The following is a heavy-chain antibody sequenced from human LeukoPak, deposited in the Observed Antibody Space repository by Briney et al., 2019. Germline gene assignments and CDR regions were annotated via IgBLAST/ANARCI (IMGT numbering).Heavy chain of an antibody. CDR3: ARGPSVANAFDI. Sequence: PSETLSLTCTVSGGSISSYYWSWIRQPPGKGLEWIGYIYYSGSTNYNPSLKSRVTISVDTSKNQFSLKLSSVTAADTAVYYCARGPSVANAFDIWGQGTMVTVSS. CDR2: IYYSGST. V-gene: IGHV4-59*01. CDR1: GGSISSYY. J-gene: IGHJ3*02. D-gene: IGHD2-15*01.